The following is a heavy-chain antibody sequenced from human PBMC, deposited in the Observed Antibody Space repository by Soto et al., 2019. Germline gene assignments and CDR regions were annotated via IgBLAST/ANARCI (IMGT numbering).Heavy chain of an antibody. Sequence: GESLKISCAASGFTFSNAWINWVRQAPGKGLEWVGRIKSKTDGGTTDFAAPVKGRFAISRDDSKDMVYLQMNSLKTEDTGIKFCAEQPAFFWTFDYWGQGALVTVSS. V-gene: IGHV3-15*07. CDR3: AEQPAFFWTFDY. CDR2: IKSKTDGGTT. J-gene: IGHJ4*02. D-gene: IGHD3-3*01. CDR1: GFTFSNAW.